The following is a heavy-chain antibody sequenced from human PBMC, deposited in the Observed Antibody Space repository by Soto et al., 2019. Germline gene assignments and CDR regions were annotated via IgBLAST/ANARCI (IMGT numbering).Heavy chain of an antibody. CDR3: ARGDSSSSPLDY. V-gene: IGHV1-18*01. CDR1: VASFTSAV. CDR2: ISAYNGNS. J-gene: IGHJ4*02. Sequence: TCIVSVASFTSAVYYCSWIRQLPGKGLEWMGWISAYNGNSNYAQKLQGRVTMTTDTSTSTAYMELRSLRSDDTAVYYCARGDSSSSPLDYWGQGTLVTVS. D-gene: IGHD6-6*01.